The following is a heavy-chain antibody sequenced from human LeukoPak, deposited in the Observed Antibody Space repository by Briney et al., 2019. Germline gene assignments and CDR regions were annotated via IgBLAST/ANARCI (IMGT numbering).Heavy chain of an antibody. V-gene: IGHV1-8*03. CDR2: MNPNSGNT. J-gene: IGHJ6*03. CDR3: ASRSSSSPDYYHMDV. CDR1: GYTFTSYD. D-gene: IGHD6-6*01. Sequence: ASVKVSCKASGYTFTSYDINWVRQATGQGLEWMGWMNPNSGNTGYAQKFQGRVTITKNTSISTAYMELSSLRSEDTAVYYCASRSSSSPDYYHMDVWGKGTTVTVSS.